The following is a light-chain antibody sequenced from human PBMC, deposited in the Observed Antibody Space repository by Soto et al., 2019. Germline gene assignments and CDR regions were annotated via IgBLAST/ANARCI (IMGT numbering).Light chain of an antibody. CDR3: SSYASDRTYV. CDR2: DVS. CDR1: SSDVGGYNY. Sequence: QSALTPPAPVSGSPGQTITISCPGTSSDVGGYNYVSWYQQHPGKAPKLMIYDVSNRPSGVSNRFSGSRSGNTASLTISGLQAEDEADYYCSSYASDRTYVFGTGTKVTVL. V-gene: IGLV2-14*01. J-gene: IGLJ1*01.